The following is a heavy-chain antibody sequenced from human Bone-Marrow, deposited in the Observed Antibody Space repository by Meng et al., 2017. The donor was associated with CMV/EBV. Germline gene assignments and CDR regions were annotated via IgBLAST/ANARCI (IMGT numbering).Heavy chain of an antibody. CDR2: IYHSGST. J-gene: IGHJ5*02. CDR1: GGSVSSGSYY. V-gene: IGHV4-61*01. D-gene: IGHD4/OR15-4a*01. Sequence: LHCSGSGGSVSSGSYYWTWIRQPPGKGLEWIGYIYHSGSTNYNPSLKSRVTISVDASRDQFSLRLSSVTAADTAVYYCARCTNYFDPWGQGTLVTVSS. CDR3: ARCTNYFDP.